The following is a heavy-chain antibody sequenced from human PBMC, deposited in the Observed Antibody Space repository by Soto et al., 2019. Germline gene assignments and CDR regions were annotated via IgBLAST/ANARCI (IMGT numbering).Heavy chain of an antibody. J-gene: IGHJ4*02. CDR3: ARDTQAVAGTSPNLDY. V-gene: IGHV3-33*01. CDR1: GFTFSSYG. Sequence: GGSLRLSCAASGFTFSSYGMHWVRQAPGKGLEWVAVIWYDGSNKYYADSVKGRFTISRDNSKNTLYLQMNSLRAEDTAVYYCARDTQAVAGTSPNLDYWGQGTLVTVSS. CDR2: IWYDGSNK. D-gene: IGHD6-19*01.